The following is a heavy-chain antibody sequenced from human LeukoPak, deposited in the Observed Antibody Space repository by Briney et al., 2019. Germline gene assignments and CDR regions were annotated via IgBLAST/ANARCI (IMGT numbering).Heavy chain of an antibody. V-gene: IGHV1-69*05. CDR2: FIPIFGTA. Sequence: SVTVSCKASGGTFSSYSISWVRQAPAHGLAWMGGFIPIFGTANYAQKFQGRVTITTDESTSTAYMELSSLRSEDTAVYYCARRSYSSGWYVSDYWGQGTLVTVSS. CDR1: GGTFSSYS. J-gene: IGHJ4*02. D-gene: IGHD6-19*01. CDR3: ARRSYSSGWYVSDY.